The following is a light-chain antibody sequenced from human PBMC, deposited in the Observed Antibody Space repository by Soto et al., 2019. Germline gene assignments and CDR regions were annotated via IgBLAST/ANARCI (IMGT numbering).Light chain of an antibody. CDR2: DAS. V-gene: IGKV1-5*03. Sequence: RMTQSPSAVSGSVGDRVTITCRASQTISSWLAWYQQKPGKAPKLLIYDASTLKSGVPSRFSGSGSGTEFTLTISSLQPDDFATYYCQQYDSYSGTFGQGTKVDI. CDR3: QQYDSYSGT. J-gene: IGKJ1*01. CDR1: QTISSW.